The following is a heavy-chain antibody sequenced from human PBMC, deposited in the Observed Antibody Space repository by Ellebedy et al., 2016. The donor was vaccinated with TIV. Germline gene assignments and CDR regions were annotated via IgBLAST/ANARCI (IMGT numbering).Heavy chain of an antibody. D-gene: IGHD6-13*01. Sequence: PGGSLRLSCAASGFTFNTYSMNWVRQAPGKGRAWVSYIGSRTSKIYYADSVKGRFTISRDNPKQSLYMQMSSRRADDTALYYCARGGGRSSWYWRYWGQGTPVTV. V-gene: IGHV3-48*04. J-gene: IGHJ4*02. CDR2: IGSRTSKI. CDR1: GFTFNTYS. CDR3: ARGGGRSSWYWRY.